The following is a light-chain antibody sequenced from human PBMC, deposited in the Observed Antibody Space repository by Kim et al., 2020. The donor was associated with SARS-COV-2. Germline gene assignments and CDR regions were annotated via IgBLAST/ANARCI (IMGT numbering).Light chain of an antibody. J-gene: IGKJ5*01. CDR3: LQHSTYPFT. CDR2: GAS. Sequence: PSGGDRVTITCRASQDIRNDLGWYQQNPGRAPKRLIYGASRLQSGVPSRFSGSGSGTEFTLTISSVQPEDFATYFCLQHSTYPFTFGQGTRLEIK. V-gene: IGKV1-17*01. CDR1: QDIRND.